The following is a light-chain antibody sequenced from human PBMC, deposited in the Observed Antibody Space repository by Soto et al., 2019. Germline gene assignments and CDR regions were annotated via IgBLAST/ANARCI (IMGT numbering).Light chain of an antibody. CDR3: QSYDSSLSGPYVV. Sequence: QSVLTQPPSVSGAPGQRVTISCTGSSSNIGAGYDVHWYQQLPGTAPKLLIYGNSNRPSGVPDRFSGSKSGTSASLAITGLQAEGEADYYCQSYDSSLSGPYVVFGGGTKLTVL. CDR1: SSNIGAGYD. V-gene: IGLV1-40*01. J-gene: IGLJ2*01. CDR2: GNS.